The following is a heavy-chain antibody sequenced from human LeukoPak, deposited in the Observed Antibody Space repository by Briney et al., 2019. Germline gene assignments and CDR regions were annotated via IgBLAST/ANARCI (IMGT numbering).Heavy chain of an antibody. J-gene: IGHJ4*02. CDR2: IYYSGST. Sequence: PSETLSLTCTVSGGSISSYYWSWIRQPPGKGLEWIGHIYYSGSTNYNPSLKSRVTISVDTSKNQFSLKLSSVTAADTAVYYCARHAAAYDYWGQGTLVTVSS. D-gene: IGHD6-13*01. V-gene: IGHV4-59*01. CDR1: GGSISSYY. CDR3: ARHAAAYDY.